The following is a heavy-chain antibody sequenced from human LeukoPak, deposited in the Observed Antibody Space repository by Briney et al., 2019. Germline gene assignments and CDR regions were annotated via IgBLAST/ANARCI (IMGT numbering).Heavy chain of an antibody. CDR2: IIPLFGTP. V-gene: IGHV1-69*06. CDR3: ASERYDPSGYYGGAFDI. CDR1: GGTFSSYT. D-gene: IGHD3-22*01. Sequence: SVKVSCKASGGTFSSYTISWVRQAPGQGLEWMGGIIPLFGTPDYSQKFQGRVTITADKSTSTAYMELSSLRSEDTAVYYCASERYDPSGYYGGAFDIWGQGTMVTVSS. J-gene: IGHJ3*02.